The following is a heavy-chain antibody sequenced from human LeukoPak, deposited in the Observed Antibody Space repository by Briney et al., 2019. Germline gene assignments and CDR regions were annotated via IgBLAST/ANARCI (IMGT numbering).Heavy chain of an antibody. Sequence: PSETLSLTCTVSGGSISSYYWSWIRQPPGKGLEWIGYIYYSGSTSYNPSLKTRATISMDTSKNQLSLTLTSVTAADTAVYYCARVGSGGAWFDFWGQGTLVSVSS. CDR3: ARVGSGGAWFDF. D-gene: IGHD6-19*01. CDR1: GGSISSYY. J-gene: IGHJ4*02. V-gene: IGHV4-59*01. CDR2: IYYSGST.